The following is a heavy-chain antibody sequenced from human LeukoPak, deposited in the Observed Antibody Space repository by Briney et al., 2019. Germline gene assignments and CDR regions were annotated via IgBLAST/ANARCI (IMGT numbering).Heavy chain of an antibody. CDR3: ARDSSSSWYNWFDP. D-gene: IGHD6-13*01. Sequence: PSETLSLTCAVYGGSFSGSYWSWIRQPPGKGLEWIGEINHSGSTNYNPSLKSRVTISVDTSKNQFSLKLTSVTAADTAVYYCARDSSSSWYNWFDPWGQGTLVTVSP. J-gene: IGHJ5*02. CDR1: GGSFSGSY. CDR2: INHSGST. V-gene: IGHV4-34*01.